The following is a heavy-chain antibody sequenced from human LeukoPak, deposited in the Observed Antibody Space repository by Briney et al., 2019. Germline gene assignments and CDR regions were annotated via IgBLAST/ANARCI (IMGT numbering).Heavy chain of an antibody. CDR2: FSGSGGST. Sequence: GGSLRLSCAASGFTFSSFAMSWVRQAPGKGLEWVSTFSGSGGSTYYADSVKGRFTISRDNSKNTLYLQMNSLRAEDTAVYYCARRGELRAFDIWGQGTMVTVSS. D-gene: IGHD1-26*01. CDR1: GFTFSSFA. V-gene: IGHV3-23*01. J-gene: IGHJ3*02. CDR3: ARRGELRAFDI.